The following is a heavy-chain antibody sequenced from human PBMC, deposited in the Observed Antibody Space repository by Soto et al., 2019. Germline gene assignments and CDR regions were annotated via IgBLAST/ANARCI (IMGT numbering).Heavy chain of an antibody. CDR3: ARQDSSGWKFEY. J-gene: IGHJ4*02. CDR2: IYYSGST. D-gene: IGHD6-19*01. V-gene: IGHV4-39*01. Sequence: QLQLQESGPGLVKPSETLSLTCTVSGGSISSSSYYWGWIRQPPGKGLEWIGSIYYSGSTYYNPSLKIRVPISVDTSKNQFSLKRSSVTAADTAVYYCARQDSSGWKFEYWGQGTLVTVSS. CDR1: GGSISSSSYY.